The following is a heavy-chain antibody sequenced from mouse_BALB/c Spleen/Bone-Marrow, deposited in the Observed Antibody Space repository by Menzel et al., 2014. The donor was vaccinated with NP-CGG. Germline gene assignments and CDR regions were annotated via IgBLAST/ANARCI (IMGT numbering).Heavy chain of an antibody. V-gene: IGHV7-3*02. J-gene: IGHJ2*01. CDR2: IRNKANGYTT. Sequence: EVKLVESGGGLVQPGGSLILSCATSGFTFTDYYMSWVRQPPGEALEWLGFIRNKANGYTTEYSASVKGRFTISRDNSQSILYLQMNTLRAEDSATYYCARDAGYFYGSSFDYWGQGTTLTVSS. D-gene: IGHD1-1*01. CDR3: ARDAGYFYGSSFDY. CDR1: GFTFTDYY.